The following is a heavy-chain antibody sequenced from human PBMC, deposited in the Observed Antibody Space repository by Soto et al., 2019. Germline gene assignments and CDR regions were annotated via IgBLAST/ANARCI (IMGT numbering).Heavy chain of an antibody. V-gene: IGHV3-15*07. Sequence: EVQLVESGGGLVKPGGSLRLSCAASGFTFSNAWMNWVRQAPGKGLEWVGRIKSKTDGGTTDYAAPVKGRFTISRDDSKNTQYLQMNSLKTEDTAVYYCTTHLNYYDSSGYYYLNWFDPWGQGTLVTVSS. D-gene: IGHD3-22*01. CDR3: TTHLNYYDSSGYYYLNWFDP. J-gene: IGHJ5*02. CDR1: GFTFSNAW. CDR2: IKSKTDGGTT.